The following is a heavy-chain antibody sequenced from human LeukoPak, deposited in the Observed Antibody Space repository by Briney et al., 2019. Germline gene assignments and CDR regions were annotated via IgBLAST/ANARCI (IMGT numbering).Heavy chain of an antibody. CDR1: GGSFSGYY. D-gene: IGHD4-17*01. Sequence: SETLSLTCAVYGGSFSGYYWSWIRQPPGEGLEWIGEINHSGSTNYNPSLKSRVTISVDTSKNQFSLKLSSVTAADTAVYYCAREHRLRLNYWGQGTLVTVSS. V-gene: IGHV4-34*01. CDR3: AREHRLRLNY. CDR2: INHSGST. J-gene: IGHJ4*02.